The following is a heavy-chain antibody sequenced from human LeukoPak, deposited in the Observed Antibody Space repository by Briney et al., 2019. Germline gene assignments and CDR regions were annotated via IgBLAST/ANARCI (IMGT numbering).Heavy chain of an antibody. CDR1: GYTFTSYY. CDR2: INPSGGST. D-gene: IGHD2-2*01. CDR3: AREREYCSSTSCSRPLDY. V-gene: IGHV1-46*01. Sequence: GASVKVSCKASGYTFTSYYMHWVRQAPGQGLEWMGIINPSGGSTSYAQKFQGRVTMTRDTSTSTVYMELSSLRSEDTAVYYCAREREYCSSTSCSRPLDYWGQGTLVTVSS. J-gene: IGHJ4*02.